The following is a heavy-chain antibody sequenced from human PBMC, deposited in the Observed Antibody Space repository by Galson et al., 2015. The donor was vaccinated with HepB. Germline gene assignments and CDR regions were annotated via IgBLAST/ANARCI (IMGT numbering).Heavy chain of an antibody. V-gene: IGHV7-4-1*02. CDR2: INTNTGNP. CDR3: AGEYYFDTSGYCRPNLGFDF. D-gene: IGHD3-22*01. CDR1: GYTFSDYA. J-gene: IGHJ5*01. Sequence: SVKVSCKASGYTFSDYAMNWVRQAPGQGLEWMGWINTNTGNPTYAQGFTGRFVFSLDTSVSTAFLQISSLKPEDTAVYYCAGEYYFDTSGYCRPNLGFDFWGQGILVTVSS.